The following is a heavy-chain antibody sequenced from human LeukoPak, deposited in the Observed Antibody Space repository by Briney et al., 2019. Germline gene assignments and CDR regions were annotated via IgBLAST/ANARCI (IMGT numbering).Heavy chain of an antibody. Sequence: GGSLRLSCAASGFTFSSYWMHWVRQAPGKGLMWVSRINSDGSTTSYADSVKGRFTISRDNAKNTLYLQMNSLRIEDTAVYYCTRINYGWGQGTLVTVSS. V-gene: IGHV3-74*01. D-gene: IGHD3-16*01. CDR1: GFTFSSYW. CDR2: INSDGSTT. J-gene: IGHJ4*02. CDR3: TRINYG.